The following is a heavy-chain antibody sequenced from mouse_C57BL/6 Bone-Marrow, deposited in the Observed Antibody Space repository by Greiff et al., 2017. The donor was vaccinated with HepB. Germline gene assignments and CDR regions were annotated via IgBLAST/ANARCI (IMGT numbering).Heavy chain of an antibody. D-gene: IGHD1-1*01. CDR2: IDPNSGGT. CDR3: ARGRPGSSYPWFAY. Sequence: QVQLQQPGAELVKPGASVKLSCKASGYTFTSYWMPWVKQRPGRGLEWIGRIDPNSGGTNDNENFKSKATLTVDKPSSTAYMQLSSLTSEDSAVYYCARGRPGSSYPWFAYWGKGTLVTVSA. J-gene: IGHJ3*01. CDR1: GYTFTSYW. V-gene: IGHV1-72*01.